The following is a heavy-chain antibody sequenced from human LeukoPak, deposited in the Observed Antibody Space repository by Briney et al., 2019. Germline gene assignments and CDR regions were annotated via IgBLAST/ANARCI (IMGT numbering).Heavy chain of an antibody. CDR2: IYYSGST. D-gene: IGHD6-19*01. J-gene: IGHJ5*02. CDR3: ARSSGWSHFWFDP. V-gene: IGHV4-59*03. Sequence: SETLSLTCTVSGGSISSYDWNWIRQPPGKGLEWSGYIYYSGSTNCNPSLKSRVTISVDTSKNQFSLSLSSVTAADPAVYYCARSSGWSHFWFDPWGQGSLVTVSS. CDR1: GGSISSYD.